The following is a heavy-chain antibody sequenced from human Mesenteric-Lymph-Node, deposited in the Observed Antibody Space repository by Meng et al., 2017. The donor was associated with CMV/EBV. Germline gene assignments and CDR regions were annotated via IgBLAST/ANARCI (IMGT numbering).Heavy chain of an antibody. Sequence: GESLKISCAASGFTFSSYSMNWVRQAPGKGLEWVSSISSSSSYIYYADSVKGRFTISRDNAKNSLYLQMNSLRAEDTAVYYCARALGNWFDPWGQGTLVTVSS. V-gene: IGHV3-21*01. J-gene: IGHJ5*02. CDR3: ARALGNWFDP. CDR2: ISSSSSYI. CDR1: GFTFSSYS.